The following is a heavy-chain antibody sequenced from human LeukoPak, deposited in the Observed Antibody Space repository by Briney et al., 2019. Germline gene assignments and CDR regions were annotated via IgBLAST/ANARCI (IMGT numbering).Heavy chain of an antibody. CDR2: ITSTSSAT. CDR3: AIAIASYGDSAY. CDR1: GLKFSSFS. V-gene: IGHV3-48*04. J-gene: IGHJ4*02. D-gene: IGHD5-18*01. Sequence: PGGSLRLSCAAPGLKFSSFSMGWVRQAPGKGLEWLSYITSTSSATYYADSLQGRFTFSRDNAKNSLYLQINSLRADDTAVYYCAIAIASYGDSAYWGQGTLVTVSS.